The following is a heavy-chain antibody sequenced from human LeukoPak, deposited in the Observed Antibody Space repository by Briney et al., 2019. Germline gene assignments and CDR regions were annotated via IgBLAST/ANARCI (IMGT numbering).Heavy chain of an antibody. CDR2: VSGDGSST. J-gene: IGHJ4*02. D-gene: IGHD6-19*01. CDR1: GFTFDDYA. CDR3: AKDNGLRGIAVAGLDY. Sequence: PGGTLSLSCAASGFTFDDYAKHWVRHAPGTGLELVSLVSGDGSSTYYSDSVNRRFIITRDNTKKSLYLQMNSLRTDDNAVVNFAKDNGLRGIAVAGLDYWGQGTLVTVSS. V-gene: IGHV3-43*02.